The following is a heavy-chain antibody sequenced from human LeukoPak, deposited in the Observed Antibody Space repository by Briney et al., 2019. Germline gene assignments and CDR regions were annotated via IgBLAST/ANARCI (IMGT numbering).Heavy chain of an antibody. D-gene: IGHD1-1*01. J-gene: IGHJ4*02. V-gene: IGHV4-39*01. CDR2: FYYSGST. CDR1: GGSISSSSYY. Sequence: SETLSLTCTVVSGGSISSSSYYWGWIRQPPGKGLEWIGSFYYSGSTYYNPSLKSRVTISADTSKNQFSLKLSSLTAADTAVYYCARLWRAAIDYGGQGILVTVSS. CDR3: ARLWRAAIDY.